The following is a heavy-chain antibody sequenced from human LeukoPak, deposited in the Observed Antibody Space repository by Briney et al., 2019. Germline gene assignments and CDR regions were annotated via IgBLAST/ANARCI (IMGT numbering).Heavy chain of an antibody. Sequence: PGGSLRLSCAASGFTFSDYYMSWIRQAPGKGLEWVSYISSSGSTIYYADSVKGRFTISRDNAKNSLYLQMNSLRAEDTAVYYCARDTKLLWFGELLGEDRWEYFQHWGQGTLVTVSS. D-gene: IGHD3-10*01. CDR1: GFTFSDYY. CDR3: ARDTKLLWFGELLGEDRWEYFQH. V-gene: IGHV3-11*01. CDR2: ISSSGSTI. J-gene: IGHJ1*01.